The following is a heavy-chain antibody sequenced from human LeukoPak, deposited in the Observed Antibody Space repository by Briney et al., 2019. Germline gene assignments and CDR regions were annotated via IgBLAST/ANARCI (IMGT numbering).Heavy chain of an antibody. D-gene: IGHD1-14*01. Sequence: PGGSLRLSCAASGFTFSSYAMSWVRQAPGKGLEWVSAISGSGGSTYYADSVKGRFTISRDNSKNSLYLQMNSLRAEDTAVYYCARNPQILEPPFDYWGQGTLVTVSS. J-gene: IGHJ4*02. V-gene: IGHV3-23*01. CDR2: ISGSGGST. CDR1: GFTFSSYA. CDR3: ARNPQILEPPFDY.